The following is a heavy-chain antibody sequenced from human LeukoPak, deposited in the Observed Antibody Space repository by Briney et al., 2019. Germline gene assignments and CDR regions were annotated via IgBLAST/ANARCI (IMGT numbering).Heavy chain of an antibody. J-gene: IGHJ4*02. CDR1: GGSISSSSYY. CDR3: ASISLRYSGSYRDY. D-gene: IGHD1-26*01. V-gene: IGHV4-39*01. CDR2: IYYSGST. Sequence: SETLSLTCTVSGGSISSSSYYWGWIRQPPGKGLEWIGSIYYSGSTYYNPSLKSRVTISVDTSKNQFSLKLSSVTAADTAVYYCASISLRYSGSYRDYWGQGTLVTVSS.